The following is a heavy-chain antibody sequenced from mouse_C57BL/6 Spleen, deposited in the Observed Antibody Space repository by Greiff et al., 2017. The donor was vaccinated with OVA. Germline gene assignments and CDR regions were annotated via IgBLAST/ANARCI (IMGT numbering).Heavy chain of an antibody. CDR1: GFSLTSYG. CDR2: IWSGGST. J-gene: IGHJ4*01. V-gene: IGHV2-2*01. Sequence: QVQLQQSGPGLVQPSQSLSITCTVSGFSLTSYGVHWVRQSPGKGLEWLGVIWSGGSTDYNAAFISRLSISKDNSKSQVFFKMNSLQADDTAIYYCARGDYAYAMDYWGQGTSVTVSS. D-gene: IGHD1-1*02. CDR3: ARGDYAYAMDY.